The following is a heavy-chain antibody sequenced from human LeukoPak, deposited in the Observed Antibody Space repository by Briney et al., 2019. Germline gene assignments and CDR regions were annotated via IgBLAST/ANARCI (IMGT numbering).Heavy chain of an antibody. CDR1: GFIFSSYC. J-gene: IGHJ4*02. CDR3: AKRDFVRGSGWYFDY. Sequence: GGAVRLSCAASGFIFSSYCLRWVRQAPGKGLAGVAVISYDGSNKYYADSVKGRFTISRDNSKNTLYLQMNSLRAEDTAVYYWAKRDFVRGSGWYFDYWGQGTLVTVSS. CDR2: ISYDGSNK. D-gene: IGHD6-19*01. V-gene: IGHV3-30*18.